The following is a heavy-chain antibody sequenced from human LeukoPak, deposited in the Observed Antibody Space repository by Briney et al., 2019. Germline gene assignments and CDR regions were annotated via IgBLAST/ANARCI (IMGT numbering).Heavy chain of an antibody. CDR2: IYHSGST. V-gene: IGHV4-38-2*01. Sequence: SETLSLTCAVSGYSISSGYYWGWIRQPPGKGLEWIGSIYHSGSTYYNPSLKSRVTILVDTSKNQFSLKLSSVTAADTAVYYCASGIRGPERYWGQGTLVTVSS. CDR3: ASGIRGPERY. CDR1: GYSISSGYY. D-gene: IGHD1-1*01. J-gene: IGHJ4*02.